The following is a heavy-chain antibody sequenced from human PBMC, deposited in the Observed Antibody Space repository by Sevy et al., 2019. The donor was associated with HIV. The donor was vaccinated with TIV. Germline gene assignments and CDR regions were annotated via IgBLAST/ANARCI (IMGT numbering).Heavy chain of an antibody. CDR1: GFTFSSYA. Sequence: GGSLRLSCTASGFTFSSYAMYWVRQAPGKGLEWVAVISYDGNNKYYADSVKGRFTISRDNSKNTLYLQMNSLRAEDTAVYYCARGSAVAAHFDYWGQGTLVTVSS. CDR2: ISYDGNNK. CDR3: ARGSAVAAHFDY. D-gene: IGHD6-19*01. V-gene: IGHV3-30*04. J-gene: IGHJ4*02.